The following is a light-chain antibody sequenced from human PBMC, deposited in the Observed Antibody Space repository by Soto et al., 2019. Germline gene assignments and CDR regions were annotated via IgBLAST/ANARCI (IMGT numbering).Light chain of an antibody. Sequence: EIVLTQSPATLSLSPVERATLSCRASQGVSGSLAWYQQKPGQSPRLLIYDTSNRATGIPARFSGSGSGTDFTLTISSLEPEDFAVYYCQQRTNWRITFGQGTRLEIK. J-gene: IGKJ5*01. CDR2: DTS. V-gene: IGKV3-11*01. CDR3: QQRTNWRIT. CDR1: QGVSGS.